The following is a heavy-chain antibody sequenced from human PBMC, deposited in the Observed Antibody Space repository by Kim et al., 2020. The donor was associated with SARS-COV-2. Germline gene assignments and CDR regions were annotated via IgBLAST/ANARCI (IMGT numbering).Heavy chain of an antibody. Sequence: GGSLRLSCAASGFTFSNYAMHWVRQAPGKGLEWVAVIWYDGSNQYYADSVKGRFTISRDNSKNTLFLQMNSLRAEDTAVYYCARGKNYYYDSSGLDLWGRGTLVTVSS. J-gene: IGHJ2*01. D-gene: IGHD3-22*01. V-gene: IGHV3-33*01. CDR3: ARGKNYYYDSSGLDL. CDR2: IWYDGSNQ. CDR1: GFTFSNYA.